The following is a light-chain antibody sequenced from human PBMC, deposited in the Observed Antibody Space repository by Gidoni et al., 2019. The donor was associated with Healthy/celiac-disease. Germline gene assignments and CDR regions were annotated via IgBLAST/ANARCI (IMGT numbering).Light chain of an antibody. V-gene: IGKV1-39*01. J-gene: IGKJ3*01. CDR1: QSISSY. Sequence: DIQMTQPPSSLSASVGDRVTITCLASQSISSYLNWYQQKPGKAPTLLSHAASSLQSGVPSRLGGSGSGTDFTLTISSLQPADFSPYYWRQSYRTLSTFGPGTKVDIQ. CDR2: AAS. CDR3: RQSYRTLST.